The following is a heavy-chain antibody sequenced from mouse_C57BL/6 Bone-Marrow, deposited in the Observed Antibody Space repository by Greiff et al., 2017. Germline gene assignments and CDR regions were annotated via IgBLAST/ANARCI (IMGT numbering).Heavy chain of an antibody. V-gene: IGHV1-18*01. CDR3: ARDGSSYHWYFDV. Sequence: VQLKESGPELVKPGASVKIPCKASGYTFTDYNMDWVKQSHGKSLEWIGDINPNNGGTIYNQKFKGKATLTVDKSSSTAYMELRSLTSEDTAVYYCARDGSSYHWYFDVWGTGTTVTVSS. CDR2: INPNNGGT. D-gene: IGHD1-1*01. CDR1: GYTFTDYN. J-gene: IGHJ1*03.